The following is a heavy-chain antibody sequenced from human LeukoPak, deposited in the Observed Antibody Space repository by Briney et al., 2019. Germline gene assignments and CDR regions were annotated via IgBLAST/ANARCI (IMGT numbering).Heavy chain of an antibody. CDR2: ISYDGSNK. V-gene: IGHV3-30*18. CDR1: GITFSSYG. D-gene: IGHD5-12*01. J-gene: IGHJ3*02. Sequence: GGSLRLSCAASGITFSSYGMHWVRQAPGQGLEWVAVISYDGSNKYYADSVKGRFTISRDNSKNTLYLQMNSLRAEDAAVYYCAKGSIVATVNDAFDIWGQGTMVTVSS. CDR3: AKGSIVATVNDAFDI.